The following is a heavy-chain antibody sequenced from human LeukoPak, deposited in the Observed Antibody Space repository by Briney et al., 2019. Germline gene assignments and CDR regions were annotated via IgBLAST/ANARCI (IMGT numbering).Heavy chain of an antibody. CDR2: MNQHGGET. CDR1: GFTFSCFW. D-gene: IGHD7-27*01. J-gene: IGHJ4*02. CDR3: ARGRPSDWGVGY. V-gene: IGHV3-7*01. Sequence: GGSLRLSCAASGFTFSCFWMSWVRQAPGKGLEWVANMNQHGGETNYVDSMKGRFTISRDNAKNSPYLQMNSLRDEDTAVYYCARGRPSDWGVGYWGQGTPVTVSS.